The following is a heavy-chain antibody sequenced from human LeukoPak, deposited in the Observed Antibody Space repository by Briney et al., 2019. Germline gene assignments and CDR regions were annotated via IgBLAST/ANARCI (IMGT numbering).Heavy chain of an antibody. V-gene: IGHV3-23*01. J-gene: IGHJ1*01. CDR3: AIMHGYYDGSGYWVQ. CDR1: GFTFGSYG. D-gene: IGHD3-22*01. CDR2: ITPNANRT. Sequence: GGSLRLSCAASGFTFGSYGMSWVRQAPGKGLEWVSFITPNANRTSYADSVEGRFTISRDNPRNTLYMQMNSLRDEDTAIYHCAIMHGYYDGSGYWVQWGQGTLVTVSS.